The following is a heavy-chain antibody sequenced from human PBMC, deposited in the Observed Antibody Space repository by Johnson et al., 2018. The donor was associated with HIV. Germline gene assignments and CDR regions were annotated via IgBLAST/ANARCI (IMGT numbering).Heavy chain of an antibody. Sequence: VQLVESGGGVVQPGRSLRLSCAASGFTFSSYALHWVRQAPGKGLQWVAVISYDGSNKYYADSVKGRFTISRDNSKNTLYLQMNSLRAEDTAVYYCARDDHGNPFSSYDAFDIWGQGTMVTVSS. CDR3: ARDDHGNPFSSYDAFDI. CDR2: ISYDGSNK. V-gene: IGHV3-30-3*01. D-gene: IGHD6-13*01. CDR1: GFTFSSYA. J-gene: IGHJ3*02.